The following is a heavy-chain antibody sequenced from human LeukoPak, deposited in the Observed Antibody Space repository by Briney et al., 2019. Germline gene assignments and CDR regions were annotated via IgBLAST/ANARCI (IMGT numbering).Heavy chain of an antibody. CDR2: ISGSGGST. Sequence: GGSLRLSCAVSGITLSNYGMSWVRQAPGKGLEWVSAISGSGGSTYYADSVKGRFTISRDNSKNTLYLQMNSLRAEDTAVYYCAKVYYDSSGYYAFDYWGQGTLVTVSS. V-gene: IGHV3-23*01. CDR1: GITLSNYG. J-gene: IGHJ4*02. D-gene: IGHD3-22*01. CDR3: AKVYYDSSGYYAFDY.